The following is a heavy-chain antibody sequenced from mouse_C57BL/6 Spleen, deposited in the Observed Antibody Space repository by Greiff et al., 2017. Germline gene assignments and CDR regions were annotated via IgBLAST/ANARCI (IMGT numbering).Heavy chain of an antibody. CDR1: GYTFTSYD. CDR3: ATPVVARDWYFDV. D-gene: IGHD1-1*01. Sequence: VQLQQSGPELVKPGASVKLSCKASGYTFTSYDINWVKQRPGQGLEWIGWIYPRDGSTKYNEKFKGKATLTVDTSSSTAYMELHSLTSEDSAVYFCATPVVARDWYFDVWGTGTTVTVSS. J-gene: IGHJ1*03. CDR2: IYPRDGST. V-gene: IGHV1-85*01.